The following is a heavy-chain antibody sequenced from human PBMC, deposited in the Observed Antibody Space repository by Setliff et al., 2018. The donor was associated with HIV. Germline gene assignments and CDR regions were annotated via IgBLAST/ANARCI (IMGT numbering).Heavy chain of an antibody. CDR1: GGSFTTYY. Sequence: SETLSLTCAVSGGSFTTYYWSWIRQHPGKGLEWIGYIYYSGSTYYNPSLKSRVTIFGDTSKNQLSLKLTSVTAADTAVYYCARGCSGYYEDYWGQGTLVTVSS. D-gene: IGHD3-22*01. CDR2: IYYSGST. CDR3: ARGCSGYYEDY. V-gene: IGHV4-59*08. J-gene: IGHJ4*02.